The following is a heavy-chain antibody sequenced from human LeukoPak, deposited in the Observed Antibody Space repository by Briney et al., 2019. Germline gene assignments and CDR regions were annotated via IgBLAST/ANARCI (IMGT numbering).Heavy chain of an antibody. CDR2: IYYSGST. V-gene: IGHV4-39*01. J-gene: IGHJ4*02. CDR1: GGSISSSSYY. Sequence: SETLSLTCTVSGGSISSSSYYWGWIRQPPGKGLEWIGSIYYSGSTYYNPSLKSRVTISVDTSKNQFSLKLSSATAADTAVYYCARQGRQWLLHYFDYWGQGTLVTVSS. D-gene: IGHD3-22*01. CDR3: ARQGRQWLLHYFDY.